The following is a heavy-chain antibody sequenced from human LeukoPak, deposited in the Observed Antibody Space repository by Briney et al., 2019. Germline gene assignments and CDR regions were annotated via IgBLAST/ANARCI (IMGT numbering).Heavy chain of an antibody. V-gene: IGHV4-61*02. Sequence: SETLSLTCTVSRGSISSGSYYWNWIRQPAGKGLEWIGRIYTSGSTYYNPSLKSRVTISVDTSKNQFSLKLSSVTAADTAVYYCAAPADKTTEALDYWGQGTLVTVSS. CDR3: AAPADKTTEALDY. J-gene: IGHJ4*02. CDR2: IYTSGST. CDR1: RGSISSGSYY. D-gene: IGHD4-11*01.